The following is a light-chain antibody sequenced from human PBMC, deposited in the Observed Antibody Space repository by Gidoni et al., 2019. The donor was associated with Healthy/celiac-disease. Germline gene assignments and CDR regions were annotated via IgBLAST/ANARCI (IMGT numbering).Light chain of an antibody. Sequence: EIVMTQSPATLSVSPGESATLSCRASQSVSSNLAWYQQKPGQAPRLLNYGASTRATGIPARFSGSGSGTEFTLTISSLQSEDFAVYYCQQYNNWPRTFGQGTKVEIK. CDR2: GAS. CDR1: QSVSSN. V-gene: IGKV3-15*01. CDR3: QQYNNWPRT. J-gene: IGKJ1*01.